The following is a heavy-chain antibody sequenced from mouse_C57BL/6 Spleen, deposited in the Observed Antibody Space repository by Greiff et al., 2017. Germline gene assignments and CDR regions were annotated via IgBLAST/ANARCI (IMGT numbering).Heavy chain of an antibody. D-gene: IGHD2-4*01. Sequence: DVKLQESGGDLVKPGGSLKLSCAASGFTFSSYGVSWVRQPPDKRLEWVATISSGGSYTYYPDSVKGRFTISRDNAKNTLYLQMSSLKSEDTAMYYCARHDDYDGDYYAMDYWGQGTSVTVSS. CDR3: ARHDDYDGDYYAMDY. CDR1: GFTFSSYG. J-gene: IGHJ4*01. V-gene: IGHV5-6*02. CDR2: ISSGGSYT.